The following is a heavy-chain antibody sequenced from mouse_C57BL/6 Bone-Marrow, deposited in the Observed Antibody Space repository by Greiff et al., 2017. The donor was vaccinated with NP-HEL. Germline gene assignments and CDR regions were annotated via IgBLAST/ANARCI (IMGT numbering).Heavy chain of an antibody. Sequence: QVHVKQSGAELVRPGASVTLSCKASGYTFTDYEMHWVKQTPVHGLEWIGAIDPETGGTAYNQKFKGKAILTADKSSSTAYMELRSLTSEDSAVYYCTRCDLTRFDYWGQGTTLTVSS. J-gene: IGHJ2*01. CDR2: IDPETGGT. V-gene: IGHV1-15*01. CDR3: TRCDLTRFDY. CDR1: GYTFTDYE.